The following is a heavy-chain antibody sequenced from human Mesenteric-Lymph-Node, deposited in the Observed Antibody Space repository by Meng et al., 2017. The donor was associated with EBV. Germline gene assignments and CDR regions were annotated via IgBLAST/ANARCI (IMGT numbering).Heavy chain of an antibody. J-gene: IGHJ4*02. CDR3: ARGNAYNVPSFDH. CDR2: IYHTGNT. Sequence: QVQLQESGPGLVXAXXXXXLTXTVSGASITSRNWWSWVRQPPGKGLEWIGEIYHTGNTNYNPSLKSRVTMSVDKSKSQFSLNLSSVTAADTAVYYCARGNAYNVPSFDHWGQGTLVTVSS. D-gene: IGHD5-24*01. CDR1: GASITSRNW. V-gene: IGHV4-4*02.